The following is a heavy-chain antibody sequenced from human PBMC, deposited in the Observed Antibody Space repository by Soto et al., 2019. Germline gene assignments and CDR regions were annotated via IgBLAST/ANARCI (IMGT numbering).Heavy chain of an antibody. CDR1: GGSISSYY. Sequence: PSETLSLTCTVSGGSISSYYWSWIRQPPGKGLEWIGYIFYSGSTNYNPSLKSRVTISVDTSKNQFSLKLSSVTAADTAVYYCARRYSSSTDYWGQGTLVTVFS. J-gene: IGHJ4*02. CDR3: ARRYSSSTDY. CDR2: IFYSGST. D-gene: IGHD6-13*01. V-gene: IGHV4-59*08.